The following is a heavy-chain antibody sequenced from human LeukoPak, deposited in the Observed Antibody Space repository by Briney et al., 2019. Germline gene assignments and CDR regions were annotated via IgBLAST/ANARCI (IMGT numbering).Heavy chain of an antibody. V-gene: IGHV4-38-2*02. CDR3: ARRGVVTAIEGDYFDY. J-gene: IGHJ4*02. D-gene: IGHD2-21*02. Sequence: PSETLSLTCTVSGYSISSGYYWGWIRQPPGEGLEWIGSIYHSGSTYYNPSLKSRVTMSVDTSKNQFSLKLRSVTAADTAVYYCARRGVVTAIEGDYFDYWGQGTLVTVSS. CDR1: GYSISSGYY. CDR2: IYHSGST.